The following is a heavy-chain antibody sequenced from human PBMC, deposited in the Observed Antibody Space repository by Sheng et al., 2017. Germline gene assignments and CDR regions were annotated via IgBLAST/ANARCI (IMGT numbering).Heavy chain of an antibody. Sequence: QVQLVESGGGVVQPGRSLRLSCAASGFTFSSYAMHWVRQAPGKGLEWVAVISYDGSNKYYADSVKGRFTISRDNSKNTLYLQMNSLRAEDTAVYYCARVIGYYDSSGLDYWGQGTLVTVSS. CDR2: ISYDGSNK. CDR1: GFTFSSYA. J-gene: IGHJ4*02. D-gene: IGHD3-22*01. CDR3: ARVIGYYDSSGLDY. V-gene: IGHV3-30-3*01.